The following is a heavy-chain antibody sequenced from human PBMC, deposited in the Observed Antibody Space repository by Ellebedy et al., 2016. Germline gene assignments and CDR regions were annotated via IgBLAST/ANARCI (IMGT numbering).Heavy chain of an antibody. CDR2: ISWNSDSI. CDR1: GFTFDDYA. CDR3: ARARGWYYYYYMDV. Sequence: GGSLRLSXAASGFTFDDYAMHWVRQAPGRGLEWVSGISWNSDSIAYADSVKGRFTISRDNAKNSLYLQMNSLRAEDTALYYCARARGWYYYYYMDVWGKGTTVTVSS. V-gene: IGHV3-9*01. D-gene: IGHD6-19*01. J-gene: IGHJ6*03.